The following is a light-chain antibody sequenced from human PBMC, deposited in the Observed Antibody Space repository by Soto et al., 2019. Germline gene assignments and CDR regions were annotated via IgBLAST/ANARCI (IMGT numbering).Light chain of an antibody. CDR3: SSYTSSSTLNV. CDR2: DVS. V-gene: IGLV2-14*01. J-gene: IGLJ2*01. Sequence: QSVLTQPASVSGSPGQSITISCTGTSSDVGGYNYVSWYQQHPGKAPKLMIYDVSNRPSGVSNRFSGSTSGTTASLTISGLQAEDEADYYCSSYTSSSTLNVFGGGTKLTVL. CDR1: SSDVGGYNY.